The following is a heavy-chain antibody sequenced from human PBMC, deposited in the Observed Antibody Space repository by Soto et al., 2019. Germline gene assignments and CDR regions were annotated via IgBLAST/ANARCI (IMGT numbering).Heavy chain of an antibody. CDR2: TYTGGNS. Sequence: EVQLVQTGGALIKPGGSLSLSCAASGLSVSDKYMSWVRQAPGKGLEWVSLTYTGGNSYFADFVKGRFIVSRDISKNTLFLHMNSLAAEDTAVYYCAREGYAYGLDLWGQGSLVTVSS. CDR3: AREGYAYGLDL. CDR1: GLSVSDKY. D-gene: IGHD3-10*01. J-gene: IGHJ4*02. V-gene: IGHV3-53*02.